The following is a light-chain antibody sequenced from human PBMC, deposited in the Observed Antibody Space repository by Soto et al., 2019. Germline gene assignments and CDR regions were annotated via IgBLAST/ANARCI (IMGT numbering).Light chain of an antibody. J-gene: IGLJ1*01. CDR1: SSVVGGYNY. Sequence: QSVLTQPASVSGSPGQSITISCTGTSSVVGGYNYVSWYQQYPGKAPKLMIYHVSNRPSGVSDRFSGSKSGNSASLTISGLQAEDVADSYSCKFSPPSPHVFRPGTKV. V-gene: IGLV2-14*01. CDR3: CKFSPPSPHV. CDR2: HVS.